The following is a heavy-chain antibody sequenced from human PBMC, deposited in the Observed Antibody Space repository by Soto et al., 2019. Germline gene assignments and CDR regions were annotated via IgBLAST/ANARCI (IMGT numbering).Heavy chain of an antibody. J-gene: IGHJ4*02. CDR1: GFTFSDHA. Sequence: GESLKIPCATSGFTFSDHAMHWVRQAPGEGLEWVSGVRGDFVTTPYADAVKGRFTISRDNSKNTLYLQMNSLRAEDTAIYYCVKEGKMGVEGFDFWGQGTLVTVSS. CDR2: VRGDFVTT. D-gene: IGHD1-26*01. V-gene: IGHV3-23*01. CDR3: VKEGKMGVEGFDF.